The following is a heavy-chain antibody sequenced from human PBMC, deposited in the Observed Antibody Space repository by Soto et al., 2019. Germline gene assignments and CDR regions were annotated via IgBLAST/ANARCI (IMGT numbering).Heavy chain of an antibody. J-gene: IGHJ5*02. Sequence: GGSLRLSCAASGFTFSSYAMSWVRQAPGKGLEWVSAISGSGGSTYYADSVKGRFTISRDNSKNTLYLQMNSLRAEDTAVYYCAKLLMVTTVPNWFDPWGQGTLVTVSS. D-gene: IGHD4-17*01. CDR3: AKLLMVTTVPNWFDP. CDR1: GFTFSSYA. V-gene: IGHV3-23*01. CDR2: ISGSGGST.